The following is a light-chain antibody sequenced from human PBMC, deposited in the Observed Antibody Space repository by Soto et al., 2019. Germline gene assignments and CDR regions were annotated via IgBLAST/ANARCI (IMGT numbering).Light chain of an antibody. V-gene: IGLV3-21*04. CDR1: NIGSKS. J-gene: IGLJ2*01. Sequence: SYELTQPSSVSVAPGKTARITCGGNNIGSKSVHWYQQRPGQAPVLVIYYDSDRPSGIPERFSGSNSGHTATLTISRVEAGDEADYYCQVWDSSSDHVVFGGGTKLTVL. CDR2: YDS. CDR3: QVWDSSSDHVV.